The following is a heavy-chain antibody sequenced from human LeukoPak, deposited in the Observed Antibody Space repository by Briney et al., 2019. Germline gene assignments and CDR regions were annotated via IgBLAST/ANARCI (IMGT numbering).Heavy chain of an antibody. V-gene: IGHV3-21*01. CDR2: ITSSRSYT. Sequence: GGCLRLACAASGFSFSRDSTSWGRQTPRKRLGWGSSITSSRSYTSSAHSVKVRFTISRDHAKNSLYLQMNSLRDDDTAVYYCPTGGLHYDILTRYYNRGQGTLVSVPS. CDR3: PTGGLHYDILTRYYN. D-gene: IGHD3-9*01. CDR1: GFSFSRDS. J-gene: IGHJ4*02.